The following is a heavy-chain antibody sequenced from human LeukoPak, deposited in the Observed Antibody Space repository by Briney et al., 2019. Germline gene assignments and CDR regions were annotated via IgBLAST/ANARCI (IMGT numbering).Heavy chain of an antibody. CDR2: IKQDGSEK. V-gene: IGHV3-7*04. Sequence: GGSLRLSCVASGFTFSTYWMSWVRQDPGKGLEWVANIKQDGSEKYYVDSVKGRFTVSRDNAKNSLYLQMNSLRVEDTAVYYCARHNPLWGYWGQGTLVTVSS. J-gene: IGHJ4*02. D-gene: IGHD1-14*01. CDR3: ARHNPLWGY. CDR1: GFTFSTYW.